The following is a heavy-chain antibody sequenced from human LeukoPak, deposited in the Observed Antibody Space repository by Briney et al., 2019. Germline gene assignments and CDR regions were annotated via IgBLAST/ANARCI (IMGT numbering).Heavy chain of an antibody. CDR3: AREETVPAVIGFIPGFDY. V-gene: IGHV3-11*04. Sequence: GGSLRLSCAASGFTFSDYYMSWIRQAPGKGLEWVSYISSSGSTIYYADSVKGRFTISRDNAKNSLYLQMNSLRAEDTAVYYCAREETVPAVIGFIPGFDYWGQGTLVTVSS. CDR1: GFTFSDYY. D-gene: IGHD2-2*01. CDR2: ISSSGSTI. J-gene: IGHJ4*02.